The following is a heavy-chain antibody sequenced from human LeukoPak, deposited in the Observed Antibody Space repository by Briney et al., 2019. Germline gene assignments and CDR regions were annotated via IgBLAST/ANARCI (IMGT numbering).Heavy chain of an antibody. D-gene: IGHD3-10*01. Sequence: XXNPNSGNTGYAQKFQGRVPMTRNTSISTAYMELSSLRSEDTAVYYCAGARRRSGSYYRGFDYWGQGTLVTVSS. J-gene: IGHJ4*02. CDR2: XNPNSGNT. V-gene: IGHV1-8*01. CDR3: AGARRRSGSYYRGFDY.